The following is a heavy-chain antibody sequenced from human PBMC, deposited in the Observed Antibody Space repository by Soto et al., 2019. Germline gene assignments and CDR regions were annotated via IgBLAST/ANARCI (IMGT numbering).Heavy chain of an antibody. CDR3: AKAPGVVVTASNWFDP. D-gene: IGHD2-21*02. CDR2: ISGSGGST. J-gene: IGHJ5*02. Sequence: HPGGSLRLSCAASGFTFSSYAMSWVRQAPGKGLEWVSAISGSGGSTYYADSVKGRFTISRDNSKNTLYLQMNSLRAEDTAVYYCAKAPGVVVTASNWFDPWGQGTLVTVSS. CDR1: GFTFSSYA. V-gene: IGHV3-23*01.